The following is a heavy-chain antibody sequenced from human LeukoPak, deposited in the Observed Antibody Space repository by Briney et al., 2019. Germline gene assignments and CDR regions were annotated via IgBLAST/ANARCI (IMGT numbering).Heavy chain of an antibody. CDR2: ISSDGSNK. Sequence: GGSLRLSCTVSGFTFSNYAMHWVRQAPGKGLEWVAVISSDGSNKYYADSVKGRFTISRDNAKNSVYLQMNSLRAEDTAVYYCARDFRDTSLITYPYFMDVWGKGTTVTISS. V-gene: IGHV3-30*04. J-gene: IGHJ6*03. CDR1: GFTFSNYA. D-gene: IGHD3-16*01. CDR3: ARDFRDTSLITYPYFMDV.